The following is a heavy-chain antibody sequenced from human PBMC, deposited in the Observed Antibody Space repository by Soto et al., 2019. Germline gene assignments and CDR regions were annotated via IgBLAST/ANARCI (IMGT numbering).Heavy chain of an antibody. D-gene: IGHD5-18*01. V-gene: IGHV3-64D*08. CDR3: VRAAGYSLGYYFDS. Sequence: GGSLRLFCSASGFTFSSYAMHWVRQARGKGLESVSAISSTGDNTYYPDSVKVRFTISRDNSKNTLYLQMSSLRVEDTAVYYCVRAAGYSLGYYFDSWGQGTLVTVSS. CDR1: GFTFSSYA. J-gene: IGHJ4*02. CDR2: ISSTGDNT.